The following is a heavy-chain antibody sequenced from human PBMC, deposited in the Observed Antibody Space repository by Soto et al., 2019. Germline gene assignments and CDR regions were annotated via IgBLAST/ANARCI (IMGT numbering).Heavy chain of an antibody. CDR1: GFSFSDSA. J-gene: IGHJ4*02. D-gene: IGHD4-4*01. Sequence: GSLRLSCAASGFSFSDSAIHWVRQASGKGLEWVGRTRSKAHSYATAFAASVKGRFTISRDDSKNTVYLQMNSLKTEDTAVYYCTRHTVDYWGQGTLVTVS. CDR2: TRSKAHSYAT. CDR3: TRHTVDY. V-gene: IGHV3-73*01.